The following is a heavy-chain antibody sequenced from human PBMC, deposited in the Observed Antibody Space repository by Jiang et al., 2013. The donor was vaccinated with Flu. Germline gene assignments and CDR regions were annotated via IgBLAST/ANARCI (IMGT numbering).Heavy chain of an antibody. V-gene: IGHV6-1*01. CDR3: AKNILLGXGHDY. J-gene: IGHJ4*02. Sequence: QTLSLTCDISGESISNTNVGWTWIRQSPSRGLEWLGRTFYRSEWNYDYAPSLRSRITINPDTSRNQFSLQLSSVTPEDTAVYYCAKNILLGXGHDYWGQGTLVTVSS. CDR1: GESISNTNVG. CDR2: TFYRSEWNY. D-gene: IGHD3-16*01.